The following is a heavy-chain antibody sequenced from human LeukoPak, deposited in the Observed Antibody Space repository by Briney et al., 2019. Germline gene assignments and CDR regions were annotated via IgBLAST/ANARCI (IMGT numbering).Heavy chain of an antibody. CDR3: VRDIAVAGCAYDI. D-gene: IGHD6-19*01. CDR1: GFTFSSYS. Sequence: GGSLRLSCAVSGFTFSSYSMNWVRQAPGKGLEWVSYISGSSDTRYYADSVKGRFTISRDNAKNSLYLQINSLRDEDTAVYYCVRDIAVAGCAYDIWGQGTMVTVSS. J-gene: IGHJ3*02. V-gene: IGHV3-48*02. CDR2: ISGSSDTR.